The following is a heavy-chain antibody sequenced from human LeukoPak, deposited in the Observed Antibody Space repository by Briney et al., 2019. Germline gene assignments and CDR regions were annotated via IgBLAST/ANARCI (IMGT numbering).Heavy chain of an antibody. V-gene: IGHV3-48*02. CDR2: ISGDSGTK. CDR3: ARDSFSWYY. J-gene: IGHJ4*02. D-gene: IGHD6-13*01. Sequence: GGSLRLSCEASGFTFSSYSMNWLRRAPGKGLEWVSYISGDSGTKYYADSVKGRFTISRDNAKNSLYLQMNSLRDEDTAVYYCARDSFSWYYWGQGALVTVSS. CDR1: GFTFSSYS.